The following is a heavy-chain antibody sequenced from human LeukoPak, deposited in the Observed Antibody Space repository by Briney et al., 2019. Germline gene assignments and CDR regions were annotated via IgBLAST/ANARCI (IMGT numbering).Heavy chain of an antibody. CDR1: GFTFSNYA. Sequence: GGSLRLSCVASGFTFSNYAMHWVRQAPGKGLEWVTVISYDGTNKYYADSVKGRFTISRDNSKNTLYLQMNSLGTEDTAVYYCARDAVVRDCSSTSCPPTFWGQGTLVTVYS. D-gene: IGHD2-2*01. CDR2: ISYDGTNK. V-gene: IGHV3-30*04. CDR3: ARDAVVRDCSSTSCPPTF. J-gene: IGHJ4*02.